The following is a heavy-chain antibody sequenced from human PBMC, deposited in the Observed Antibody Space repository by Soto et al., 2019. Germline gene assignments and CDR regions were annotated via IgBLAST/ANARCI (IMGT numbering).Heavy chain of an antibody. CDR3: ARDLAYSGYDVNTDYYGMDV. CDR1: GFTVSSYA. V-gene: IGHV3-30-3*01. J-gene: IGHJ6*02. CDR2: ISYDGSNK. D-gene: IGHD5-12*01. Sequence: SLRLSCAACGFTVSSYAMHWVRQAPGKGLEWVAVISYDGSNKYYADSVKGRFTISRDNSKNTLYLQMNSLRAEDTAVYYCARDLAYSGYDVNTDYYGMDVWGQGTTVTVSS.